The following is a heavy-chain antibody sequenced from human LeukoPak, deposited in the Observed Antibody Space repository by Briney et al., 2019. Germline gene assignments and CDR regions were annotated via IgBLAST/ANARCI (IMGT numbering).Heavy chain of an antibody. Sequence: QTGGSLRLSCAASGFTFDDYAMHWVRQAPGKGLEWVSGISWNSGSIGYADSVKGRFTISRDNAKNSLYQQMNSLRAEDTALYYCAKGKGITIFGVYPAYYFDYWGQGTLVTVSS. D-gene: IGHD3-3*01. CDR3: AKGKGITIFGVYPAYYFDY. CDR1: GFTFDDYA. V-gene: IGHV3-9*01. J-gene: IGHJ4*02. CDR2: ISWNSGSI.